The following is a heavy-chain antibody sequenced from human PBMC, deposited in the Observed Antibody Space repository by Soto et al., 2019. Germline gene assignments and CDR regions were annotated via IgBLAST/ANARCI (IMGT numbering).Heavy chain of an antibody. Sequence: ATLSLTCTVSGGSIGSYLWSGIRQPPGKGLEWIGYIYYSGTTNYNPSLKSRVTISVDTSKNQFSLKLNSVTASDTAVYYCARGGYSSASTSFYFDYWGQGTLVTVSS. J-gene: IGHJ4*02. CDR2: IYYSGTT. V-gene: IGHV4-59*12. CDR3: ARGGYSSASTSFYFDY. D-gene: IGHD5-18*01. CDR1: GGSIGSYL.